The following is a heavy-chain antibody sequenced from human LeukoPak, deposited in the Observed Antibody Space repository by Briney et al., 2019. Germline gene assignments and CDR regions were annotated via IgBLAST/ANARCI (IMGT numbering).Heavy chain of an antibody. V-gene: IGHV3-30*18. CDR3: AKMNYYDSSGPTGGWFDP. Sequence: GGSLRLSCAASGFTFSSYGMHWVRQAPGKGLEWVAVISYDGSNKYYADSVKGRFTISRDNSKNTLYLQMSSLRAEDTAVYYCAKMNYYDSSGPTGGWFDPWGQGTLVTVSS. CDR2: ISYDGSNK. CDR1: GFTFSSYG. J-gene: IGHJ5*02. D-gene: IGHD3-22*01.